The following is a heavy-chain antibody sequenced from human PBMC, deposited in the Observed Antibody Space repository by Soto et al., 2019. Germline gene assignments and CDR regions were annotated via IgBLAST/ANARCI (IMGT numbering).Heavy chain of an antibody. Sequence: SETLSLTCTVSGGSISSGGYYWSWIRQHPGKGLEWIGYIYYSGSTYYNPSLKSRVTISVDTSKNQFSLKLSSVTAADTAVYYCARETAASSSWSLNRFDPWGQGTLVTVSS. CDR1: GGSISSGGYY. D-gene: IGHD6-13*01. CDR3: ARETAASSSWSLNRFDP. V-gene: IGHV4-31*03. CDR2: IYYSGST. J-gene: IGHJ5*02.